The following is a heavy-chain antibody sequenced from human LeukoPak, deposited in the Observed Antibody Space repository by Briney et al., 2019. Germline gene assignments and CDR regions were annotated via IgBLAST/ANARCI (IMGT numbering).Heavy chain of an antibody. V-gene: IGHV3-64D*09. CDR1: GFTFSSYA. D-gene: IGHD6-13*01. CDR2: ISSNGGST. CDR3: VKGRYSSSWYNAFDI. Sequence: RGSLRLSCSASGFTFSSYAMHWVRQAPGKGLEYVSAISSNGGSTYYADSVKGRFTISRDNSKNTLYLQMSSLRAEDTAVYYCVKGRYSSSWYNAFDIWGQGTMVTVSS. J-gene: IGHJ3*02.